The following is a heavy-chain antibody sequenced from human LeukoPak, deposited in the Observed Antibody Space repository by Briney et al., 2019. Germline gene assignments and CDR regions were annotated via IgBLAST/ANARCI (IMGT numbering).Heavy chain of an antibody. V-gene: IGHV3-9*01. Sequence: PGRSLRLSCAASGFTFENYAMHWVRQAPGRGLEWVSGIRWNGSDIGYADSVKGRFTISRDDAKNSLYLQINNLRTEDTALYYCVKDTFRTGWHRGAFDIWGQGTMVTVSS. J-gene: IGHJ3*02. CDR3: VKDTFRTGWHRGAFDI. CDR2: IRWNGSDI. D-gene: IGHD3/OR15-3a*01. CDR1: GFTFENYA.